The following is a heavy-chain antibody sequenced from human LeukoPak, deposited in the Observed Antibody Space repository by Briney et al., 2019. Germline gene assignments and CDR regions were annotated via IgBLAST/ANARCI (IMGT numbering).Heavy chain of an antibody. J-gene: IGHJ4*02. CDR2: INPNSGDT. V-gene: IGHV1-2*06. D-gene: IGHD2-2*01. CDR3: ARDYCSSTSCLFDY. Sequence: ASVKVSCKASGYTFTGYHMHWVRQAPGQGLEWMGRINPNSGDTNSAQNFQGRVTMTRDTSISTAYMELSRLRSDDTAVYYCARDYCSSTSCLFDYWGQGTLVTVSS. CDR1: GYTFTGYH.